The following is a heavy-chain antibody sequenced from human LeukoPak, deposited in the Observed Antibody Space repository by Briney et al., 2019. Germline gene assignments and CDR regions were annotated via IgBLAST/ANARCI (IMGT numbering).Heavy chain of an antibody. CDR3: ARLSVSSWYPYLDY. CDR1: GFTFSSYW. D-gene: IGHD6-13*01. V-gene: IGHV3-7*01. CDR2: IKQDGSEK. Sequence: GGSPRLSCAASGFTFSSYWMSWVRQAPGKGLEWVANIKQDGSEKYYVDSVKGRFTISRDNAKNSLYLQMNSLRAEDTAVYYCARLSVSSWYPYLDYWGQGSLVTVSS. J-gene: IGHJ4*02.